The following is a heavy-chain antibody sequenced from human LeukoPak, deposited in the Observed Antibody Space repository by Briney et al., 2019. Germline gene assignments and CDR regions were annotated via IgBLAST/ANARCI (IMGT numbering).Heavy chain of an antibody. D-gene: IGHD7-27*01. V-gene: IGHV3-7*01. CDR1: GFTFRSYW. J-gene: IGHJ4*02. CDR3: ARPGTNWGLDYLDY. Sequence: GGSLRLSCAASGFTFRSYWMNWVRQAPGKGLEWVANIKQDGSAKYHADSVKGRFTISRDNAKNSLFLQMNSLRAEDTAVYYCARPGTNWGLDYLDYWGQGTLVTVSS. CDR2: IKQDGSAK.